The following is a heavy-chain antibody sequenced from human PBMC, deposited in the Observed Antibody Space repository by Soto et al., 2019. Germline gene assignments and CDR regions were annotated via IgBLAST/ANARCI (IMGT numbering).Heavy chain of an antibody. V-gene: IGHV3-11*01. J-gene: IGHJ4*02. Sequence: QVQLVESGGGLVKPGGSLRLSCAASGFTFSDYYMSWIRQAPGKGLEWVSYISSSGSTIYYADSVKGRFTISRDNAKNSLHLQMKSLRAEETAVYYCARGPYDYVWGSDPPHFDYWGQGTLVTVSS. CDR3: ARGPYDYVWGSDPPHFDY. D-gene: IGHD3-16*02. CDR1: GFTFSDYY. CDR2: ISSSGSTI.